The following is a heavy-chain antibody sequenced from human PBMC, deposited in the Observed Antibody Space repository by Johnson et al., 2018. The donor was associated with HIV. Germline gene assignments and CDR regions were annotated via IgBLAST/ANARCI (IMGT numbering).Heavy chain of an antibody. CDR3: ASLGGYSGYGHDAFDI. CDR2: IYWTGGST. CDR1: GFTFDDYG. D-gene: IGHD5-12*01. V-gene: IGHV3-20*04. Sequence: AQLVESGGGVVRPGGSLRLSCAASGFTFDDYGMSWVRQAPGKGLAWVCGIYWTGGSTGYADSVQGRFTISRDNAKNSLYLQMNSLRAEDTAVFYCASLGGYSGYGHDAFDIWGQGTMVTVSS. J-gene: IGHJ3*02.